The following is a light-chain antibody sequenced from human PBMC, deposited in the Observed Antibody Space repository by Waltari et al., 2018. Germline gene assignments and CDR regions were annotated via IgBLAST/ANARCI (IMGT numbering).Light chain of an antibody. CDR2: DAS. Sequence: EIVLTQSPAILSFSQGERATLSCRASQSVGTYLAWYQQRPGQSPRLLIYDASYRATGIPGRFSGSGSETDFTLTISSLQPEDFAVYYCQQRRSWPLTFGGGTRVQI. CDR3: QQRRSWPLT. CDR1: QSVGTY. J-gene: IGKJ4*01. V-gene: IGKV3-11*01.